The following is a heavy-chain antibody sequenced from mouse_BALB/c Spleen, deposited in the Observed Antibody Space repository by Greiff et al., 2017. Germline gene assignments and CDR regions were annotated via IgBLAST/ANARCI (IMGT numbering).Heavy chain of an antibody. Sequence: AQLKESGPGLVAPSQSLSITCTVSGFSLTGYGVNWVRQPPGKGLEWLGMIWGDGSTDYNSALKSRLSISKDNSKSQVFLKMNSLQTDDTARYYCARDRYDRDYYAMDYWGQGTSVTVSS. CDR2: IWGDGST. CDR1: GFSLTGYG. CDR3: ARDRYDRDYYAMDY. V-gene: IGHV2-6-7*01. D-gene: IGHD2-14*01. J-gene: IGHJ4*01.